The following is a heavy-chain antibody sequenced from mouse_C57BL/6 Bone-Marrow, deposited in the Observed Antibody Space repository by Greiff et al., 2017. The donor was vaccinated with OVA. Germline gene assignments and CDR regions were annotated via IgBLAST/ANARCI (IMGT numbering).Heavy chain of an antibody. D-gene: IGHD2-3*01. Sequence: VQLQQSGAELVRPGASVKLSCTASGFNIKDDYMHWVKQRPEQGLEWIGWIDPENGDTEYASKFQGKATITADTSSNTAYLQLSSLTSEDTAVYYCTTLYDGYYVGFAYWGQGTLVTDSA. CDR1: GFNIKDDY. V-gene: IGHV14-4*01. J-gene: IGHJ3*01. CDR3: TTLYDGYYVGFAY. CDR2: IDPENGDT.